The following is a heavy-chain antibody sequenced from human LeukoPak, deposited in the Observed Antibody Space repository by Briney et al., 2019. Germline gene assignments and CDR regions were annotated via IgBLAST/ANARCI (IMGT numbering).Heavy chain of an antibody. CDR3: ARATEIDPDSSGFNWGYYYYGMDV. J-gene: IGHJ6*02. V-gene: IGHV1-18*01. Sequence: AASVKVSCKASGYTFTSYGISWVRQAPGQGLEWMGWISAYNGNTNYAQKLQGRVTMTTDTSTSTAYMELRSLRSDDTAVYYCARATEIDPDSSGFNWGYYYYGMDVWGQGTTVTVSS. CDR1: GYTFTSYG. CDR2: ISAYNGNT. D-gene: IGHD3-22*01.